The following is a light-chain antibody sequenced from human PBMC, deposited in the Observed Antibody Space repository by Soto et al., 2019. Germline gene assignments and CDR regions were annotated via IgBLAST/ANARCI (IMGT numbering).Light chain of an antibody. CDR1: QTISSF. CDR2: GAS. J-gene: IGKJ1*01. Sequence: DLQLTQSPSSLSASVGDRVTITCRASQTISSFLSWYQQKPGKAPEFLIYGASSLRSGVPSRFSGGGSGTDFNLTISGVQPEDFATYYCQQCFSTPTFGQGTTVDIK. V-gene: IGKV1-39*01. CDR3: QQCFSTPT.